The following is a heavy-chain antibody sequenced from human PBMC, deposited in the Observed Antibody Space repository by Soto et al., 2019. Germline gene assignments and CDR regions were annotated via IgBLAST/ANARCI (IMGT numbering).Heavy chain of an antibody. V-gene: IGHV3-23*01. CDR3: AKVGPSYYYGMDV. CDR1: GLDFSSEV. D-gene: IGHD1-26*01. J-gene: IGHJ6*02. Sequence: GGSLRLSCAASGLDFSSEVMCWVRQAPGKGLEWVSSISGSGRTIYHADSMRGRFAISSDNSKNSLYLQLNNLRVDDTAVYYCAKVGPSYYYGMDVWGQGTTVTVS. CDR2: ISGSGRTI.